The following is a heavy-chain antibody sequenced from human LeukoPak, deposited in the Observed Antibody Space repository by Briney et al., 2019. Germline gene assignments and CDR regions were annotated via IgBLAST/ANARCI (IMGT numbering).Heavy chain of an antibody. CDR3: ARVGGSNAFDI. CDR2: INSDGSST. D-gene: IGHD1-26*01. CDR1: GFTFSSYW. V-gene: IGHV3-74*01. J-gene: IGHJ3*02. Sequence: GGSLRLSCAASGFTFSSYWVHWVRQAPGKGLVWVSPINSDGSSTSYADSVKGRFTISGDNAKNTLSLQMNSLRAEDTAVYYRARVGGSNAFDIWGQGTMVIVSS.